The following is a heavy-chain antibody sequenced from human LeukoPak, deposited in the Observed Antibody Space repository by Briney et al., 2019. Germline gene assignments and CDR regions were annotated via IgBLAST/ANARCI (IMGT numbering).Heavy chain of an antibody. CDR2: IYTSGST. J-gene: IGHJ6*03. D-gene: IGHD3-10*01. Sequence: SQTLSLTCTVSGGSISSGSYYWSWIRQPAGKGLEWIGRIYTSGSTNYNPSLKSRVTISVDTSKNQFSLKLRSVTAADTAVYYCARRFGRKFGERFYYYHYMDVWGKGTTVTISS. CDR1: GGSISSGSYY. CDR3: ARRFGRKFGERFYYYHYMDV. V-gene: IGHV4-61*02.